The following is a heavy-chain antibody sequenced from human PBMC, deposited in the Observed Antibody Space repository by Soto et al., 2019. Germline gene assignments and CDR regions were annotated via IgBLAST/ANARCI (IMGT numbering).Heavy chain of an antibody. V-gene: IGHV3-11*01. Sequence: PGGSLRLSCAASGFRFSDYYMNWIRQTPGKGLEWLSYISGSSGTIRYADSVKGRFTISRDNSKNSVYLQMNSLRADDTAVYYCVRDCKQLVCNYYGLDVWGQGTTVTVSS. CDR3: VRDCKQLVCNYYGLDV. J-gene: IGHJ6*02. CDR2: ISGSSGTI. CDR1: GFRFSDYY. D-gene: IGHD6-6*01.